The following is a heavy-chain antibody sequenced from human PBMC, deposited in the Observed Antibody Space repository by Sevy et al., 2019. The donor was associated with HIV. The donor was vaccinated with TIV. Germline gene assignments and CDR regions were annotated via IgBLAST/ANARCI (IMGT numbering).Heavy chain of an antibody. Sequence: GGSLRLSCAASGFTFRSYEMNWVRQAPGKGLEWISYIYASGSPIYYSDSVRGRFTISRDDAKNSLYLQMDDLRVDDTATYYCARKVGYYYYYGMDVWGQGTTATVSS. J-gene: IGHJ6*02. V-gene: IGHV3-48*03. CDR3: ARKVGYYYYYGMDV. CDR1: GFTFRSYE. CDR2: IYASGSPI.